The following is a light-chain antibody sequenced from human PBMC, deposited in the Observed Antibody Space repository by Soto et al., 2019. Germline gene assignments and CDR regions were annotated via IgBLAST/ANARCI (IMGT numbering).Light chain of an antibody. CDR2: SAS. Sequence: EIVMTQSPVTLSVSPGETVILSCRASQSLRSNLACYQQKPGQTPRLLIYSASIRAAATPARFSGSGSGTDFTLTISRLEPEDFAVYYCQQHGSSPELTFGGGTKVDIK. V-gene: IGKV3-20*01. CDR3: QQHGSSPELT. J-gene: IGKJ4*01. CDR1: QSLRSN.